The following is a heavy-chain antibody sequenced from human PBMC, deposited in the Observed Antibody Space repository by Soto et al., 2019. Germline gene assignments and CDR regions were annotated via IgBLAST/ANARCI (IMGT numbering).Heavy chain of an antibody. Sequence: SETLSLTCSVSGDSIPTVDYFWAWIRQPPGQALEYIGYIYKSTTTYYNPSFESRVAISLDTSKSQFSLTVTSVTAADTAVYFCARGRYCLTGRCFPNWFDSWGQGTLVTVSS. CDR3: ARGRYCLTGRCFPNWFDS. V-gene: IGHV4-30-4*01. CDR2: IYKSTTT. D-gene: IGHD2-15*01. CDR1: GDSIPTVDYF. J-gene: IGHJ5*01.